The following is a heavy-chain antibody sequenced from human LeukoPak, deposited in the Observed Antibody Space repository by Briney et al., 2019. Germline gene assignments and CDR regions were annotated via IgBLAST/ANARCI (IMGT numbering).Heavy chain of an antibody. CDR3: AREGGDGLVFDY. V-gene: IGHV1-2*06. Sequence: ASVKVSCKASGYTFSGYYMHWVRQAPGQGLEWMGRINPNSGGTNYAQKFQGRVTMTRDTSISTAYMELSRLRSDDTAVYYCAREGGDGLVFDYWGQGTLVTASS. D-gene: IGHD6-19*01. CDR2: INPNSGGT. J-gene: IGHJ4*02. CDR1: GYTFSGYY.